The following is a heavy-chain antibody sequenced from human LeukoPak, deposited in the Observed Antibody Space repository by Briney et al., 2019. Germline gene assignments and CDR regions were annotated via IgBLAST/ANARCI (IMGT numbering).Heavy chain of an antibody. J-gene: IGHJ4*02. D-gene: IGHD3-22*01. Sequence: PGGSLRLSCAASGFTVSSNYMSWVRQAPGRGLEWVSIIYSGGSTYYADSVKGRFTISRDNSKNTLYLQMNSPRAEDTAVYYCARYRNYYDSSGYYPFDYWGQGSLVTVSS. CDR1: GFTVSSNY. CDR2: IYSGGST. V-gene: IGHV3-53*01. CDR3: ARYRNYYDSSGYYPFDY.